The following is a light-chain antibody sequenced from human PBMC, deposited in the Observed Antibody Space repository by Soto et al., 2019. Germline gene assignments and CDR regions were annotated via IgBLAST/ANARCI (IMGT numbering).Light chain of an antibody. Sequence: EILLTQSPATLPVSPGERATLSCRASQSVGSNLAWFQQKPGQAPRLLIYGSSTRATGVPARFSGSGSGAHFTLTISSLEPEDFAVYYCQQRSIWPPLTYGGGTKVDIK. CDR1: QSVGSN. CDR2: GSS. J-gene: IGKJ4*01. CDR3: QQRSIWPPLT. V-gene: IGKV3-11*01.